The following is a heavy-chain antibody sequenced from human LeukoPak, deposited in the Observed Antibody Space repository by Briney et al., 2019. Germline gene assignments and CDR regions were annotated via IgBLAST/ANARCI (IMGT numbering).Heavy chain of an antibody. CDR3: ARDNSGLYGN. J-gene: IGHJ4*02. D-gene: IGHD6-19*01. V-gene: IGHV3-7*03. Sequence: MXXXXXXXXKGVEWVANIKQDGSEKYYVDSVKGRFTISRDNAKNSLYLQMNSLRAEDTAVYYCARDNSGLYGNWGQGTLVTVSS. CDR2: IKQDGSEK.